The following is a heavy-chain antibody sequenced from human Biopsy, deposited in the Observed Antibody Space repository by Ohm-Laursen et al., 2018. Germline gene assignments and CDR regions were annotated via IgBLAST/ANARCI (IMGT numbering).Heavy chain of an antibody. D-gene: IGHD1-26*01. CDR1: GLYLTYGVLR. CDR3: AHRQKWTFDF. Sequence: AQPLTLPYSFSGLYLTYGVLRVRWIRRSPGGALGWLGLIYGDDNKRYSPSLKSRLLITKDTSKNQVVLTLTNVDPVDTGTYYCAHRQKWTFDFWGQGTLVTVSS. J-gene: IGHJ4*02. V-gene: IGHV2-5*02. CDR2: IYGDDNK.